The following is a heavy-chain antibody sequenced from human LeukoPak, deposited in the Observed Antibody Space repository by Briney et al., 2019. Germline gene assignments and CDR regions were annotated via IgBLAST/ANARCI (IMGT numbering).Heavy chain of an antibody. CDR3: ATDPRPSWYRGVWY. CDR2: IIPIFGTA. V-gene: IGHV1-69*06. CDR1: GGTFSSYA. Sequence: SVKVSCKASGGTFSSYAISWVRQAPGQGLEWMGGIIPIFGTANYAQKFQGRVTMTEDTSTDTAYMELSSLRSEDTAVYYCATDPRPSWYRGVWYWGQGTLVTVSS. D-gene: IGHD6-13*01. J-gene: IGHJ4*02.